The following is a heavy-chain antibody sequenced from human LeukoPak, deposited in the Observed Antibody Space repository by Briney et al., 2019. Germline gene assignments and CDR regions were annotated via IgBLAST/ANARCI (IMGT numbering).Heavy chain of an antibody. J-gene: IGHJ6*03. CDR2: IYTSGST. CDR3: ARDLRYYGSGSYTYYYYYYMDV. D-gene: IGHD3-10*01. Sequence: SETLSPTCTVSGGSISSYYWSWIRQPARKGLEWIGRIYTSGSTNYNPSLKSRVTISVDTSKNQFSLKLSSVTAADTAVYYCARDLRYYGSGSYTYYYYYYMDVWGKGTTVTVSS. CDR1: GGSISSYY. V-gene: IGHV4-4*07.